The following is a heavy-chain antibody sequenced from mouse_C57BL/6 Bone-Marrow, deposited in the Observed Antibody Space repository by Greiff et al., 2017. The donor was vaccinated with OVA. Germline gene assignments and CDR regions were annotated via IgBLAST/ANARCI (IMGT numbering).Heavy chain of an antibody. Sequence: VQLKESGPGLVKPSQSLSLTCSVTGYSITSGYYWNWIRQFPGNKLEWMGYISYDGSNNYNPSLKNRISITRDTSKNQFFLKLKSVTTEDTATYYCARNAYYSNYDYYAMDFWGRGTAVTVSS. J-gene: IGHJ4*01. CDR2: ISYDGSN. CDR1: GYSITSGYY. V-gene: IGHV3-6*01. D-gene: IGHD2-5*01. CDR3: ARNAYYSNYDYYAMDF.